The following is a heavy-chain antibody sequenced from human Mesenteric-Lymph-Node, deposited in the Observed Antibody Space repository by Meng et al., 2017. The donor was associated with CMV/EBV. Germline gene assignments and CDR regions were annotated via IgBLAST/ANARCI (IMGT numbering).Heavy chain of an antibody. CDR2: INEGGHGM. D-gene: IGHD2-15*01. Sequence: GESLKISCAASGFTFSTYWMGWVRQAPGKGLEWVASINEGGHGMIYVGSVRGRFTISRDNAKNSLYLQMNSLRAEDSAVYYCGRISHTGMTLYGKDVWGQGTTVTVSS. J-gene: IGHJ6*02. CDR3: GRISHTGMTLYGKDV. CDR1: GFTFSTYW. V-gene: IGHV3-7*01.